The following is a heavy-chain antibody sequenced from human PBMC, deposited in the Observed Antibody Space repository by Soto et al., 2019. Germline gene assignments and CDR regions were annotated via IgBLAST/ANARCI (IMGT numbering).Heavy chain of an antibody. CDR2: TYYRSKWYN. D-gene: IGHD1-26*01. CDR3: ARGYSGSYYDPDYFDY. J-gene: IGHJ4*02. Sequence: PSQTLSLTCAISGDSVSSDSAALNWIRQSPSRGLEWLGRTYYRSKWYNDYAVSVKSRITINPDTSKNQFSLQLNSVTPEDTAVYYCARGYSGSYYDPDYFDYWGQGTLVTVSS. CDR1: GDSVSSDSAA. V-gene: IGHV6-1*01.